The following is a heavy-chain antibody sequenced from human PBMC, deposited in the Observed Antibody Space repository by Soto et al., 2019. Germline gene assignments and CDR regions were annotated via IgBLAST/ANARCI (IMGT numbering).Heavy chain of an antibody. Sequence: SETLSLTCSMSGGSITSSSDYWGWIRQPPGKGLEWIGSIHYSGSAYYNPSLKSRVTISVDRSNNQFSLKLKSVTAADTAVYWCARASVWFRAGWFDPWGQGTLVTVSS. CDR2: IHYSGSA. J-gene: IGHJ5*02. V-gene: IGHV4-39*01. D-gene: IGHD3-10*01. CDR1: GGSITSSSDY. CDR3: ARASVWFRAGWFDP.